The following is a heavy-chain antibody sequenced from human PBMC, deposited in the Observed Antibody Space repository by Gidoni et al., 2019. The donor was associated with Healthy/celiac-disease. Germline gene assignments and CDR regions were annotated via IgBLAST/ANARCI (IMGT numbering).Heavy chain of an antibody. D-gene: IGHD1-26*01. CDR3: ARESEGEWELLGYFDL. Sequence: VSYISSSGSTIYYADSVKGRFTISRDNAKNSLYLQMNSLRAEDTAVYYCARESEGEWELLGYFDLWGRGTLVTVSS. V-gene: IGHV3-11*01. J-gene: IGHJ2*01. CDR2: ISSSGSTI.